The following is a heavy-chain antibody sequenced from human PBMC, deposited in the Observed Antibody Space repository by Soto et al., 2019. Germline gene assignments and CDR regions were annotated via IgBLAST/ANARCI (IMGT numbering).Heavy chain of an antibody. J-gene: IGHJ3*02. D-gene: IGHD7-27*01. V-gene: IGHV3-33*01. CDR3: ARDDLELGIGAFDI. CDR1: GFAFSSYG. Sequence: QVQLVESGGGVVQPGRSLRLSCAASGFAFSSYGMHWVRQAPGKGLECVAVIWYDGSNKYYADSVKGRFTISRDNSKNTLYLQMNRLRAEDTAVYYCARDDLELGIGAFDIWGQGTMVTVSS. CDR2: IWYDGSNK.